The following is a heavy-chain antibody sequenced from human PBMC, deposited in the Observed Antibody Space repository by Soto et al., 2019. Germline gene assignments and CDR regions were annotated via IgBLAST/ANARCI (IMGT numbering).Heavy chain of an antibody. CDR3: ARGLSWPTFDY. V-gene: IGHV7-4-1*01. CDR1: GYTFTSYA. J-gene: IGHJ4*02. D-gene: IGHD6-13*01. Sequence: ASVKVSCKASGYTFTSYAMNWVRQAPGQGLEWMGWINTDTGNPTYAQGFTGRFVFSLDTSVSTAYLQICSLKAEDTAVYYCARGLSWPTFDYWGQGTLVTVSS. CDR2: INTDTGNP.